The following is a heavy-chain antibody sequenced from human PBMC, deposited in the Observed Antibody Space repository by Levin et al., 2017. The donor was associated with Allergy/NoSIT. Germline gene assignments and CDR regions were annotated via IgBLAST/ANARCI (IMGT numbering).Heavy chain of an antibody. Sequence: PGGSLRLSCTASGFTFGDYAMSWFRQAPGKGLEWVGFIRSKAYGGTTEYAASVKGRFTIPRDDSTSIAYLQMNSLKTEDTAVYYCTRDPQRRDGPPRNSFDYWGQGALVTVSS. J-gene: IGHJ4*02. CDR1: GFTFGDYA. CDR2: IRSKAYGGTT. CDR3: TRDPQRRDGPPRNSFDY. V-gene: IGHV3-49*03. D-gene: IGHD6-25*01.